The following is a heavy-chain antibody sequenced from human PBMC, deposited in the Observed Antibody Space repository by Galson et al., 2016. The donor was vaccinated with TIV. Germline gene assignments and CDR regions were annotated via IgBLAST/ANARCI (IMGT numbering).Heavy chain of an antibody. D-gene: IGHD2-15*01. CDR1: GFSFNFYT. V-gene: IGHV3-23*01. CDR3: AKTVKKGDYSWDAFDV. CDR2: VSLSGAYT. Sequence: SLRLSCAASGFSFNFYTMSWVRQAPGKGLEWVSSVSLSGAYTYYADSVKGRFSISRDKSKSTLYLLLNSLRVEETAIYYCAKTVKKGDYSWDAFDVWGQGTMVTVSS. J-gene: IGHJ3*01.